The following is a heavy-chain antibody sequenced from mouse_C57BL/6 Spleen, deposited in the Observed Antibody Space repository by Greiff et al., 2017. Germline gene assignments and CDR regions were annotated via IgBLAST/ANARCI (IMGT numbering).Heavy chain of an antibody. CDR2: INPYNGGT. J-gene: IGHJ1*03. D-gene: IGHD1-1*01. CDR1: GYTFTDYY. Sequence: EVKLQESGPVLVKPGASVKMSCKASGYTFTDYYMNWVKQSHGKSLEWIGVINPYNGGTSYNQKFKGKATLTVDTSSSTAYMELNSLTSEDSAVYYCARSVIATVVARGYFDGWGTGTTVTVSS. CDR3: ARSVIATVVARGYFDG. V-gene: IGHV1-19*01.